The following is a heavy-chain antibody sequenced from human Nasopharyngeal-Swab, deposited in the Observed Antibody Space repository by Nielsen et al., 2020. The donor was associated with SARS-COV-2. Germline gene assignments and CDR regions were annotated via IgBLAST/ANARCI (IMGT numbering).Heavy chain of an antibody. CDR3: ARHVQDSSGWYDY. CDR2: IDPSDSYT. Sequence: GESLKISCKGSGYSFTSYWNSWVRQMPGKGLEWMGRIDPSDSYTNYSPSFQGHVTISADKSISTAYLQWSSLKASDTAMYYCARHVQDSSGWYDYWGQGTLVTVSS. V-gene: IGHV5-10-1*01. CDR1: GYSFTSYW. J-gene: IGHJ4*02. D-gene: IGHD6-19*01.